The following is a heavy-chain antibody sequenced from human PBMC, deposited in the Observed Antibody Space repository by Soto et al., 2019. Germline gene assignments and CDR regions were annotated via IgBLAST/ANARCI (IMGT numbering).Heavy chain of an antibody. CDR3: ARDLNYYDSSGYYHEAEYFQH. J-gene: IGHJ1*01. Sequence: PSQTLSLTCAISGDSVSSNSAAWNWIRQSPSRGLEWLGRTYYRSKWYNDYAVSVKSRITINPDTSKNQFSLQLNSVTPEDTAVYYCARDLNYYDSSGYYHEAEYFQHWGQGTLVTVSS. D-gene: IGHD3-22*01. V-gene: IGHV6-1*01. CDR2: TYYRSKWYN. CDR1: GDSVSSNSAA.